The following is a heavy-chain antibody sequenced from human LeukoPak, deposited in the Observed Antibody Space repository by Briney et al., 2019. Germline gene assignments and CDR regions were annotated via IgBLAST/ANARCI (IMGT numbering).Heavy chain of an antibody. J-gene: IGHJ4*02. CDR3: ARYSYGPGYFDY. D-gene: IGHD5-18*01. V-gene: IGHV4-59*08. CDR2: IDHSGST. Sequence: PSVTLSLTCTVSGGSISSYYWSWIRQPPGKGLEWIAYIDHSGSTNYNASLKSRVTISVDTSKNQFSLKLSSVTAADTAVYYCARYSYGPGYFDYWGQGTLVTVSS. CDR1: GGSISSYY.